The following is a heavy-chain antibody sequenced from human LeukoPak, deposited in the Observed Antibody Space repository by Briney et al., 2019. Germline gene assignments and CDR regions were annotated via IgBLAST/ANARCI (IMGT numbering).Heavy chain of an antibody. V-gene: IGHV3-74*01. Sequence: PGGSLRLSCAASGFTFSSYGMHWVRQASGKGLVWVSRINSDGSSTSYADSAKGRFTISRDNAKNTLYLQMNSLRAEDTAVYYCARVSVFGSSWSRGAFDIWGQGTMVTVSS. J-gene: IGHJ3*02. CDR3: ARVSVFGSSWSRGAFDI. D-gene: IGHD6-13*01. CDR1: GFTFSSYG. CDR2: INSDGSST.